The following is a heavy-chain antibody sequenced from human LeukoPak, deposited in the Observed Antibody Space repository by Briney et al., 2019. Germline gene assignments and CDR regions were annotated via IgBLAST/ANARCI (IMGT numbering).Heavy chain of an antibody. CDR3: ARAVAATGTLFDAFDR. J-gene: IGHJ3*02. CDR1: AFTLSSFE. CDR2: IDSRGDTI. Sequence: GGSLRLSCAASAFTLSSFEMIWVRQAPAKGLEWVSYIDSRGDTIYYADSVKGRFTVSRDYAKNSLFLQMSSLRAEDTAVYYCARAVAATGTLFDAFDRWGQGTMVTVSS. V-gene: IGHV3-48*03. D-gene: IGHD2-15*01.